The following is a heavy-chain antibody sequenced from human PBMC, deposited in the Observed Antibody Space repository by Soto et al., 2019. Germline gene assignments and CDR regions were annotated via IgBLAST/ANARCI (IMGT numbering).Heavy chain of an antibody. D-gene: IGHD4-17*01. CDR2: ISYDGSNK. V-gene: IGHV3-30-3*01. Sequence: GGSLRLSCAASGFTFSSYAMHWVRQAPGKGLEWVAVISYDGSNKYYTDSVKGRFTISRDNSKNTVYLQMNSLRAEDTAVYYCAPDHGEYAGPLDNWGQGTLVTVSS. CDR3: APDHGEYAGPLDN. CDR1: GFTFSSYA. J-gene: IGHJ4*02.